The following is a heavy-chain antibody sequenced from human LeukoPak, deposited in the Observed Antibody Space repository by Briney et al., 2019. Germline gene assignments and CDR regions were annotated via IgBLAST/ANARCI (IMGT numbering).Heavy chain of an antibody. J-gene: IGHJ4*02. D-gene: IGHD5-12*01. V-gene: IGHV4-39*01. CDR2: IYYSGST. CDR1: GGSISSSNYY. CDR3: ARRIIVATIDY. Sequence: SETLSLTCTVSGGSISSSNYYWAWIRQPPGKGLEWIGSIYYSGSTYYNPPLKSRVTISVDTSKNQFSLKLSSVTAADTAVYYCARRIIVATIDYWGQGTLVTVSS.